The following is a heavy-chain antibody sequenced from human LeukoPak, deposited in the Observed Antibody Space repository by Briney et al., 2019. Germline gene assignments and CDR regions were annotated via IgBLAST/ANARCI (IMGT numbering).Heavy chain of an antibody. D-gene: IGHD2-21*02. CDR1: GFTFSSYA. J-gene: IGHJ4*02. V-gene: IGHV3-30-3*01. CDR2: ISYDGSNK. Sequence: GRSLRLSCAASGFTFSSYAMHWVRQAPGKGLEWVAVISYDGSNKYYADSVKGRFTISRDNSKNTLYLQMSSLRAEDTAVYYCARVTHFIDYWGQGTLVTVSS. CDR3: ARVTHFIDY.